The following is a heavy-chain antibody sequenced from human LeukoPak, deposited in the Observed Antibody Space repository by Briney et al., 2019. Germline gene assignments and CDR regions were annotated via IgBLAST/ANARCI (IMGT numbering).Heavy chain of an antibody. Sequence: ASVKVSCKASGDTFSRFAIGWVRQAPGQGLEWMGRIIPNLGSAKYAQRFQGSVTITADKSTSISYMELSGLRSEDTAVYYCARAIYYDIMTGYSDYYSYYMDVWGKGTTLTVSS. CDR3: ARAIYYDIMTGYSDYYSYYMDV. CDR2: IIPNLGSA. J-gene: IGHJ6*03. D-gene: IGHD3-9*01. CDR1: GDTFSRFA. V-gene: IGHV1-69*04.